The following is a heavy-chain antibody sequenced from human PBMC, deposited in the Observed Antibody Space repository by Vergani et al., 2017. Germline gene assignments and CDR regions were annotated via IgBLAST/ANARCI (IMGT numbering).Heavy chain of an antibody. D-gene: IGHD3-22*01. J-gene: IGHJ4*02. CDR2: FDPEDGET. CDR3: ATGLSQGITMIVVVIPQFDY. V-gene: IGHV1-24*01. Sequence: QVQLVQSGAEVKKPGSSVKVSCKASGGTFSSYAISWVRQAPGKGLEWMGGFDPEDGETIYAQKFQGRVTMTEDTSTDTAYMELSSLRSEDTAVYYCATGLSQGITMIVVVIPQFDYWGQGTLVTVSS. CDR1: GGTFSSYA.